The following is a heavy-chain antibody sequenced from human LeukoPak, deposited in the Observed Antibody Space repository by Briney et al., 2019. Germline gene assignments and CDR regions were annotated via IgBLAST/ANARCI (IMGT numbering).Heavy chain of an antibody. V-gene: IGHV4-31*03. CDR1: GGSISSGGYY. CDR3: ARTYVEWSLVVTPSYFDY. CDR2: IYSSGST. D-gene: IGHD4-23*01. Sequence: PSETLSLTCTVSGGSISSGGYYWGWIRQHPGKGLEWIGYIYSSGSTYYNPSLKSRVTISVDTSKNQFSLKLSSVTAADTAVYYCARTYVEWSLVVTPSYFDYWGQGTLVTVSS. J-gene: IGHJ4*02.